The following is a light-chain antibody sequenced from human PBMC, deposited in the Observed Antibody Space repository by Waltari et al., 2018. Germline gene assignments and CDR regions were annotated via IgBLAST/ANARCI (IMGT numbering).Light chain of an antibody. CDR3: ISYTSANTWV. Sequence: QSALTQVAAVSGAPGQSITISCTGTSDAIGNYNYVYWFQQNPCKAPKVIIYEVSNRPSRVSERFSGSKSGDTASLTISGLQAEDEAHYYCISYTSANTWVFGGGTKLTVL. J-gene: IGLJ3*02. V-gene: IGLV2-14*01. CDR1: SDAIGNYNY. CDR2: EVS.